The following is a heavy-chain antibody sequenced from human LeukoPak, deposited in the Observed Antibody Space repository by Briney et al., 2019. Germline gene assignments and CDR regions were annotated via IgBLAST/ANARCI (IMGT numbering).Heavy chain of an antibody. J-gene: IGHJ3*02. Sequence: SETLSLTCTVSGGSISSSSYYWGWIRQPPGKGLEWIGSIYYSGSTYYNPSLKSRVTISVDTSKNQFSLKLSSVTAADTAVYYCARDSEDYVWGSYRPPGAFDIWGQGTMVTVSS. CDR3: ARDSEDYVWGSYRPPGAFDI. CDR2: IYYSGST. D-gene: IGHD3-16*02. V-gene: IGHV4-39*07. CDR1: GGSISSSSYY.